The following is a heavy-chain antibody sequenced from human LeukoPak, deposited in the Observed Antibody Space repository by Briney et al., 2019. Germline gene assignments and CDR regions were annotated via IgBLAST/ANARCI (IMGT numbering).Heavy chain of an antibody. Sequence: GGSLRLSCAASGFTFSTYWMHWVRQAPGKGLVWVSRINPAGSSTTYADSVKGRFTISRDNAQNTLYLQMNSLRAEDTAVYFCAPMRDWEISWGQGTLVTVSS. CDR2: INPAGSST. D-gene: IGHD1-26*01. J-gene: IGHJ5*02. CDR3: APMRDWEIS. CDR1: GFTFSTYW. V-gene: IGHV3-74*01.